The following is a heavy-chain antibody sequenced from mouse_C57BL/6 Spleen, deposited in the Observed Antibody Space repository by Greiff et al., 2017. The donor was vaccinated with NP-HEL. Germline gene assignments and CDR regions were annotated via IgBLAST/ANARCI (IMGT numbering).Heavy chain of an antibody. CDR1: GYTFTSYW. CDR2: IYPSDSET. CDR3: ARMGDGYSYY. D-gene: IGHD2-3*01. V-gene: IGHV1-61*01. J-gene: IGHJ2*01. Sequence: QVHVKQPGAELVRPGSSVKLSCKASGYTFTSYWMDWVKQRPGQGLEWIGNIYPSDSETHYNQKFKDKATLTVDKSSSTAYMQLSSLTSEDSAVYYCARMGDGYSYYWGQGTTLTVSS.